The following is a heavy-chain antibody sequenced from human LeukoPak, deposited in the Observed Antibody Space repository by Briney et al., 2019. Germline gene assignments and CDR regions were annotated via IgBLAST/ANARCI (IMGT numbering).Heavy chain of an antibody. CDR1: GFTFSSYA. CDR3: ARDIHPMAVRGEPDY. J-gene: IGHJ4*02. D-gene: IGHD3-10*01. V-gene: IGHV3-30-3*01. Sequence: PGGSLRLSCAASGFTFSSYAMHWVRQAPGKGLEWVAVISYDGSNKYYADSVKGRFTISRDNSKNTLYLQMNSLRAEDTAVYYCARDIHPMAVRGEPDYWGQGTLVTVSS. CDR2: ISYDGSNK.